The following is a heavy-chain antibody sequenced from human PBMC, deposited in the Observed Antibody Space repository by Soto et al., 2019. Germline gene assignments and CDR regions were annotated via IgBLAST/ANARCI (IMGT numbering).Heavy chain of an antibody. V-gene: IGHV1-3*01. CDR3: ARGRTNCYGCWFDP. CDR1: GYTFTTYA. J-gene: IGHJ5*02. D-gene: IGHD2-2*01. Sequence: GASVKVSCKASGYTFTTYAILWIRQAPGQGPEWIGWINAGNGDTKYSQKFQGRVTITRDTFASTAYMELSSLTSEDTAAYYCARGRTNCYGCWFDPWGQGTLVTVSS. CDR2: INAGNGDT.